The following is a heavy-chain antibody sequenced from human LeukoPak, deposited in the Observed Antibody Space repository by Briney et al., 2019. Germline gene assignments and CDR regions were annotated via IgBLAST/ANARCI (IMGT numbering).Heavy chain of an antibody. D-gene: IGHD3-10*01. CDR1: GYTFTGYY. CDR3: ARSKPYGSGSYYLDAFDI. CDR2: INPNSGGT. J-gene: IGHJ3*02. V-gene: IGHV1-2*02. Sequence: ALVKVSCKASGYTFTGYYMHWVRQAPGQGLEWMGWINPNSGGTNYAQEFQGRVTMTRDTSISTAYMELSRLRSDDTAVYYCARSKPYGSGSYYLDAFDIWGQGTMVTVSS.